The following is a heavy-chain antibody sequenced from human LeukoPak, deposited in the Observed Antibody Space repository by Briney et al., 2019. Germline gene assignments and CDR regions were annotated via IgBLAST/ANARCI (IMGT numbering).Heavy chain of an antibody. CDR2: IYYSGST. D-gene: IGHD3-3*01. CDR3: ARDYDFWSGYLPMDV. J-gene: IGHJ6*04. CDR1: GGSISSGGYY. V-gene: IGHV4-31*03. Sequence: KSSETLSLTCTVSGGSISSGGYYWSWIRQHPGKGLEWIGYIYYSGSTYYNPSLKSRVTISVDTSKNQFSLKLSSVTAADTAVYYCARDYDFWSGYLPMDVWGKGTTVTVSS.